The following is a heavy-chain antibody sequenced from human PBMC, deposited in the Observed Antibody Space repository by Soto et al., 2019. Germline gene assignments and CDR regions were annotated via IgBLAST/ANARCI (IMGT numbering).Heavy chain of an antibody. J-gene: IGHJ3*02. D-gene: IGHD3-22*01. V-gene: IGHV1-24*01. Sequence: QVQLVQSGAEVKKPGASVKVSCKVSGYTLTELSMHWVRQAPGKGLEWMGGFDPEDGETIYAQKSQRRVTMTEDTSTDKAYMEGINLRSEDTAVYYFATIGRTNDYDSSGYYTAAFDIWGQGTMGTVSS. CDR2: FDPEDGET. CDR1: GYTLTELS. CDR3: ATIGRTNDYDSSGYYTAAFDI.